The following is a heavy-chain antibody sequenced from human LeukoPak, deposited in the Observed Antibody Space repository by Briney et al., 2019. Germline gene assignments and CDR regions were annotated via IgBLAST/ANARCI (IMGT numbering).Heavy chain of an antibody. CDR1: GGSISSSSYY. V-gene: IGHV4-39*07. CDR3: ARDTMIVVVNTDY. D-gene: IGHD3-22*01. J-gene: IGHJ4*02. CDR2: IYYSGST. Sequence: SETLSLTCTVSGGSISSSSYYWGWIRQPPGKGLEWIGSIYYSGSTYYNPSLKSRVTISVDTSKNQFSLKLSSVTAADTAVYYCARDTMIVVVNTDYWGQGTLVTASS.